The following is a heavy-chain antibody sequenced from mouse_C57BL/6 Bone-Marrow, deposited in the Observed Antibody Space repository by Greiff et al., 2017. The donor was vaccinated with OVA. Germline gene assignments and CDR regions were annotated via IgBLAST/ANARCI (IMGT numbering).Heavy chain of an antibody. CDR2: IRSKSNNYAT. CDR3: DRQGYYAMDY. J-gene: IGHJ4*01. V-gene: IGHV10-1*01. CDR1: GYSFNTYA. Sequence: EVQLQESGGGLVQPKGSLKLSCAASGYSFNTYAMNWVRQATGKGLEWVARIRSKSNNYATYYADSVKDRFTNSRYDSESMHYLQMNNLKTEDTAMYCCDRQGYYAMDYWGQGTSVTVSS.